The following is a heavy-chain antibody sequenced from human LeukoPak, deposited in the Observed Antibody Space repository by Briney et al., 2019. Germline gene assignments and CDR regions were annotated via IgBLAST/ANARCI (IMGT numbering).Heavy chain of an antibody. CDR3: ARAGYCSGGSCYSGHYYYMGV. CDR2: ISSNGGST. D-gene: IGHD2-15*01. CDR1: GFTFSSYG. V-gene: IGHV3-64*01. J-gene: IGHJ6*03. Sequence: GGSLRLSCAASGFTFSSYGMHWVRQAPGKGLEYVSAISSNGGSTYYANSVKGRFTTSRDNSKNTLYLQMGSLRAEDMAVYYCARAGYCSGGSCYSGHYYYMGVWGKGTTVTVSS.